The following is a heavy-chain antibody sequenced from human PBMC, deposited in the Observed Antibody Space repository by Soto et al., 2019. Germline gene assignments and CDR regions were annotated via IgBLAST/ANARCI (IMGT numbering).Heavy chain of an antibody. D-gene: IGHD5-18*01. CDR1: GFSRSTNGVG. Sequence: QITLKESGPTLVKPTQTLTLTCSFSGFSRSTNGVGVGWIRQPPGTDLEWLALIYWDDDKRYSPSLKTRLTITKDTSKNRVVLTMTNMAPVDTATDYFAPKPYSFRWAVDYWGQGALVTVSS. CDR3: APKPYSFRWAVDY. CDR2: IYWDDDK. V-gene: IGHV2-5*02. J-gene: IGHJ4*02.